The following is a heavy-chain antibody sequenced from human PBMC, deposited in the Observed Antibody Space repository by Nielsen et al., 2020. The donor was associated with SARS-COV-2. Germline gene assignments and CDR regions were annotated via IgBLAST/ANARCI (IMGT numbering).Heavy chain of an antibody. V-gene: IGHV5-51*01. CDR2: IYPGNSET. Sequence: KVSCKGSENSFTDHWISWVRQVPGKGLEWMGIIYPGNSETRYSPSFQGQVTISADKSTSTAYLQWSSLKASDTAMYYCGRHLSVVHKGLEIWGQGTMVTVSS. D-gene: IGHD1-1*01. CDR3: GRHLSVVHKGLEI. CDR1: ENSFTDHW. J-gene: IGHJ3*02.